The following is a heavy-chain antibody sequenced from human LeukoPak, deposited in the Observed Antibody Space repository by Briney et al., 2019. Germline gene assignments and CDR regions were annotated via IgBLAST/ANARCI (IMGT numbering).Heavy chain of an antibody. V-gene: IGHV3-48*03. Sequence: GGSLRLSCAASGFTFSSYEMNWVRQARGKGLEWVSYISSSGTTIYYADSVKGRFTISRDNAKNSLYLQMNSLRAEDTAVYYCARDNGGRYDYWGQGTLVTVSS. CDR3: ARDNGGRYDY. D-gene: IGHD4-23*01. CDR1: GFTFSSYE. J-gene: IGHJ4*02. CDR2: ISSSGTTI.